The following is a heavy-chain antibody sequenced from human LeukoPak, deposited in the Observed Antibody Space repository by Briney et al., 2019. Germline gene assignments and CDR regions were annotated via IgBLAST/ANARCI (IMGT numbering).Heavy chain of an antibody. J-gene: IGHJ6*02. CDR3: AKEWWFGVYYYGMDV. CDR2: GSGGST. Sequence: GSGGSTYYADSVKGRFTISRDNSKNTLYLQMNSLRAEDTAVYYCAKEWWFGVYYYGMDVWGQGTTVTVSS. V-gene: IGHV3-23*01. D-gene: IGHD3-10*01.